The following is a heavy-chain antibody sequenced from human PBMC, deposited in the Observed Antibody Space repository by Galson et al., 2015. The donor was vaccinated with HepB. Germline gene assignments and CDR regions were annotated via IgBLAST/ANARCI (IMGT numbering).Heavy chain of an antibody. Sequence: SLRLSCAASGFTFSSYGMHWVRQAPGKGLEWVAVISYDGSNKYYADSVKGRFTISRDNSKNTLYLQMNSLRAEDTAVYYCAKEGGGGSYYYYGMDVWGQGTTVTVSS. J-gene: IGHJ6*02. CDR2: ISYDGSNK. CDR1: GFTFSSYG. CDR3: AKEGGGGSYYYYGMDV. V-gene: IGHV3-30*18. D-gene: IGHD2-15*01.